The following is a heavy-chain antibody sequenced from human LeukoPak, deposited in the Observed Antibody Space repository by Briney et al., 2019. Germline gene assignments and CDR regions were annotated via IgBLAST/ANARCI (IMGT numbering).Heavy chain of an antibody. D-gene: IGHD5-18*01. CDR2: IYHSGST. CDR1: GYSISSGYY. V-gene: IGHV4-38-2*02. Sequence: PSETLSLTCTVSGYSISSGYYWGWIRQPPGKGLEWIGSIYHSGSTYYNPSLKSRVTISVDTSKNQFSLKLSSVTAADTAVYYCARGSQGGCSYGGPGDYWGQGTLVTVSS. CDR3: ARGSQGGCSYGGPGDY. J-gene: IGHJ4*02.